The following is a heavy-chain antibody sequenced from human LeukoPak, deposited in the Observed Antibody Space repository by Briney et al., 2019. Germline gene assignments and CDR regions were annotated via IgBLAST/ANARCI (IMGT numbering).Heavy chain of an antibody. CDR2: INHSGST. J-gene: IGHJ4*02. V-gene: IGHV4-34*01. CDR3: ARFRSGYSSIRPYYFDY. CDR1: GGSFSGYY. Sequence: SETLSLTCAVYGGSFSGYYWSWIRQPPGKGLEWIGDINHSGSTNYNPSLKSRVTISVDTSKNQFSLKLSSVTAADTAVYYCARFRSGYSSIRPYYFDYWGQGTLVTVSS. D-gene: IGHD3-22*01.